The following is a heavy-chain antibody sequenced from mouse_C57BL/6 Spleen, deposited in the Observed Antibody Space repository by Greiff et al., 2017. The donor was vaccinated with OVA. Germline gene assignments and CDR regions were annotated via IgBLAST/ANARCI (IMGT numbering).Heavy chain of an antibody. Sequence: VQLQQPGTELVKPGASVTLSCKASGYTFTSYWMHWVKQRPGQGLEWIGNINPSNGGTNYNEKFKSKATMTVDKSSSSAYMQRSSLTSDDSAVYDCAADYSNYVAFPFAYWGQGTLVTVSA. D-gene: IGHD2-5*01. CDR3: AADYSNYVAFPFAY. CDR1: GYTFTSYW. CDR2: INPSNGGT. V-gene: IGHV1-53*01. J-gene: IGHJ3*01.